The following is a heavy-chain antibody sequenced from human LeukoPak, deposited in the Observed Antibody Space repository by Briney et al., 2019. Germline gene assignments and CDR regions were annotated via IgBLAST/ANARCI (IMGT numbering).Heavy chain of an antibody. Sequence: ESGPTLVKPTQTLTLTCTFSGFSLSTSGVGVGWIRQPPGKPLEWLALIYWDDDKRYSPSLKSRLTITKDTSKNQVVLTMTNMDPVDTATYYCAHRPGETGESFFDYWGQGTLVTVSS. CDR3: AHRPGETGESFFDY. D-gene: IGHD7-27*01. V-gene: IGHV2-5*02. CDR2: IYWDDDK. J-gene: IGHJ4*02. CDR1: GFSLSTSGVG.